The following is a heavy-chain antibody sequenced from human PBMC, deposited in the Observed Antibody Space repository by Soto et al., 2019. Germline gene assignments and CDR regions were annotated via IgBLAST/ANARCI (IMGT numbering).Heavy chain of an antibody. CDR1: GYSFTSYW. CDR2: IYPGDSDT. V-gene: IGHV5-51*01. CDR3: ARHLEPYYYDSSGYYSPMDV. Sequence: PGESLKISCKGSGYSFTSYWIGWVRQMPGKGLEWMGIIYPGDSDTRCSPSFQGQVTISAGKSISTAYLQWSSLKASDTAMYYCARHLEPYYYDSSGYYSPMDVWGQGTTVTVSS. D-gene: IGHD3-22*01. J-gene: IGHJ6*02.